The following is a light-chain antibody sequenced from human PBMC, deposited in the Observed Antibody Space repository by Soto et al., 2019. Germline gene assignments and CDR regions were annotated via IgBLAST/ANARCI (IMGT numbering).Light chain of an antibody. CDR2: AAT. V-gene: IGKV1-12*01. Sequence: THSPASLYLYILYLTTITFRAHESVGNWLAWYQQKPGKAPKLLIYAATTLQSGVPSRFSSSRSGTVFSLTVSSLQPEDFATDYCQQANSSPLSFGRGTKVEI. J-gene: IGKJ4*01. CDR1: ESVGNW. CDR3: QQANSSPLS.